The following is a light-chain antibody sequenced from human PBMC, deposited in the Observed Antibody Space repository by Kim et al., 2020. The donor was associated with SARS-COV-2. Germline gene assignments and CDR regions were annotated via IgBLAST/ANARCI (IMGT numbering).Light chain of an antibody. CDR1: SLRSYY. CDR3: NSRDSSGNHYV. CDR2: GKN. J-gene: IGLJ1*01. Sequence: LGQTVRITCQEGSLRSYYAIWYQQKPGQAPVLVIYGKNNRPSGIPDRFSGSSSGNTASLTITGAQAEDEADYYCNSRDSSGNHYVFGTGTKVTVL. V-gene: IGLV3-19*01.